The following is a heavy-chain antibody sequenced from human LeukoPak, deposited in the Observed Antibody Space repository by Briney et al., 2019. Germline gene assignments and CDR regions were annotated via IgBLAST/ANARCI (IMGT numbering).Heavy chain of an antibody. D-gene: IGHD1-26*01. V-gene: IGHV3-21*01. Sequence: GGSLRLSCAASGFTFTTYSMNWVRQAPGKGLEWVSSIGSSSSYIYYAESVKGRFTISRDNAKNSLYLQMNSLRAEDTAVYYCARVVGSSDFDYWGQGTLVTVSS. CDR1: GFTFTTYS. J-gene: IGHJ4*02. CDR2: IGSSSSYI. CDR3: ARVVGSSDFDY.